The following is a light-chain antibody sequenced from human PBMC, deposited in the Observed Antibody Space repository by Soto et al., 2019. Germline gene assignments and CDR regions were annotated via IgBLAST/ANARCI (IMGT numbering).Light chain of an antibody. Sequence: DIQMTQSPCTLSASVGDRVTITCRASQSISSWLAWYQQKPGKAPKLLIYDASSLESGVPSRFSGSGSGTEFTLTISSLQPDDFATYYCQQYRSSWTFGQGTKVDIK. CDR2: DAS. CDR3: QQYRSSWT. V-gene: IGKV1-5*01. CDR1: QSISSW. J-gene: IGKJ1*01.